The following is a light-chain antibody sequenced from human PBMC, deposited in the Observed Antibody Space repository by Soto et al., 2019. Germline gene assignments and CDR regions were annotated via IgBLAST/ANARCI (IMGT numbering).Light chain of an antibody. V-gene: IGKV1-39*01. J-gene: IGKJ1*01. CDR3: QQSYSTPQT. CDR2: AAS. Sequence: DIQMTQSPSSLSASVGDRVTITCRASQSISSYLNWYQQKPGKAPKLLIYAASSLQSGVPSRFSGSGSVTDFTLTISSLQSEDFATYYLQQSYSTPQTVGQGAKVDIK. CDR1: QSISSY.